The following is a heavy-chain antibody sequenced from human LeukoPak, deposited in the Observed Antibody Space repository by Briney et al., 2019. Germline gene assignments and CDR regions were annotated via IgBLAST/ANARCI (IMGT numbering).Heavy chain of an antibody. CDR3: GKDSRPSVTTFRSRWTDS. J-gene: IGHJ4*02. CDR1: GFTFHNNG. Sequence: PGGSLRLSCAASGFTFHNNGMSWVRQAPGKGLEWVSAISGSSRSTYHAESVKGWFTISRDNSKNTLFLQMNSLRAEDTAVYYYGKDSRPSVTTFRSRWTDSWGQGTLVTVSS. CDR2: ISGSSRST. D-gene: IGHD4-11*01. V-gene: IGHV3-23*01.